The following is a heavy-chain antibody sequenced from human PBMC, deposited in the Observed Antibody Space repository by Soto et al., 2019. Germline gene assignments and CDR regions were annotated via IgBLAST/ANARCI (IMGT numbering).Heavy chain of an antibody. J-gene: IGHJ3*01. CDR1: GGSISSIHW. Sequence: QVQLQESGPGLVKPSGTLSLTCAVSGGSISSIHWWTWVRQSPWKGLEYIVEISHSGTSNSNTSLKSRVTLSVDKSKNHYSLTLTSVTAADTAVYYCARGVLTINRGACDAWGQGTQVIVSP. CDR3: ARGVLTINRGACDA. V-gene: IGHV4-4*02. D-gene: IGHD3-9*01. CDR2: ISHSGTS.